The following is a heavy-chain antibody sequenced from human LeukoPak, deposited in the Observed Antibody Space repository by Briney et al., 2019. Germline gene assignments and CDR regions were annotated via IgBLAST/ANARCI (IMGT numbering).Heavy chain of an antibody. CDR1: GDSISRYF. Sequence: SETLSLTCTLPGDSISRYFWTGMRQRPGEGLEWVGYIYYSGRTNHNPSLKSRVPIPVHTSKNQFSLELSSVTAADTAVYYFARRTGTTVWDDACDIWGRETIVSVSS. D-gene: IGHD1-7*01. J-gene: IGHJ3*02. CDR3: ARRTGTTVWDDACDI. V-gene: IGHV4-59*08. CDR2: IYYSGRT.